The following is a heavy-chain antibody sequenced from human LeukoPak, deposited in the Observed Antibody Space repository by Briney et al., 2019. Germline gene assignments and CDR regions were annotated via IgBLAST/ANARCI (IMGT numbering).Heavy chain of an antibody. CDR1: GGSISSYY. V-gene: IGHV4-59*12. Sequence: PSETLSLTCTVSGGSISSYYWSWIRQPPGKGLEWIGYIYYSGSTNYNPSLKSRVTISVDTSKNQFSLKLSSVTAADTAVYYCARDRGWTVTMLDYWGQGTLVTVSS. D-gene: IGHD4-17*01. CDR3: ARDRGWTVTMLDY. J-gene: IGHJ4*02. CDR2: IYYSGST.